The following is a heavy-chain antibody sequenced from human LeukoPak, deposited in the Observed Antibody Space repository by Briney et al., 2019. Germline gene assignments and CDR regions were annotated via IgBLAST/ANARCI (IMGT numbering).Heavy chain of an antibody. D-gene: IGHD3-10*01. J-gene: IGHJ4*02. CDR3: AKAEFGSGSYYISD. CDR1: GFTFRNYA. CDR2: VSGSGDYT. V-gene: IGHV3-23*01. Sequence: GGSLRLSCTASGFTFRNYAMRWVRQAPGKGLEWVSAVSGSGDYTYYADSVRGRFTISRDNSKNTLYLHMNSLRAEDTAVFYCAKAEFGSGSYYISDWGQGTLVTVSS.